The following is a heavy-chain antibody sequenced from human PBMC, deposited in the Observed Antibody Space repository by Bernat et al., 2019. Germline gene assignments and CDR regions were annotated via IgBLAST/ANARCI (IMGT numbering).Heavy chain of an antibody. CDR2: ISGSGGST. D-gene: IGHD2-8*01. CDR1: GFTFSSYA. J-gene: IGHJ6*02. V-gene: IGHV3-23*01. Sequence: EVQLLESGGGLVQPGGSLRLSCAASGFTFSSYAMSWVRQAPGKGLEWVSAISGSGGSTYYADSVKGRFTISRDNSKNTLYLQMNSLRAEDTAVYYSAGGNGDYYYYGMDVWGQGTTVTVYS. CDR3: AGGNGDYYYYGMDV.